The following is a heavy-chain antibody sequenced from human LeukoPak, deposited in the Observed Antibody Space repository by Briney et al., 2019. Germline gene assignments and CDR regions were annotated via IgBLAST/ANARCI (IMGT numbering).Heavy chain of an antibody. Sequence: SETLPLTCTVSGGSISSGDYYWSWIHQPPGKGPEWIGYIYYSGSTYYNPSLKSRVTISVDTSKNQFSLKLSSVTAADTAVYYCARADGDYRAFDIWGQGTMVTVSS. CDR2: IYYSGST. CDR1: GGSISSGDYY. V-gene: IGHV4-30-4*01. CDR3: ARADGDYRAFDI. J-gene: IGHJ3*02. D-gene: IGHD4-17*01.